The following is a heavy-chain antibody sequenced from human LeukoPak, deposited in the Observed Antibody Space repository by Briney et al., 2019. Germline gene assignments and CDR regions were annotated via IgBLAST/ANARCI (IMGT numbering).Heavy chain of an antibody. Sequence: SETLSLTCTVSGGSITSIHYYWGWIRQPPGKGLEWIGNIYYFGSTYYNPSLRSRVTISVDTSKNQFSLKLISVTAADTALYYCARMTCGGGTCWWFDPWGQGTLVTVSS. CDR3: ARMTCGGGTCWWFDP. D-gene: IGHD2-15*01. V-gene: IGHV4-39*01. CDR1: GGSITSIHYY. J-gene: IGHJ5*02. CDR2: IYYFGST.